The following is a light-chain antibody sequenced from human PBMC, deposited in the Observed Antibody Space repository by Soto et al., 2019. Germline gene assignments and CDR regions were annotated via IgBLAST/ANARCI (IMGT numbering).Light chain of an antibody. V-gene: IGLV1-40*01. CDR2: GNT. CDR1: SSNIGAGYD. J-gene: IGLJ1*01. CDR3: QSYDRSLRGYV. Sequence: SVLTQPPSVSEAPGQRVTISCTGTSSNIGAGYDVHWYQHLPGTAPKLLIYGNTIRPSGVPDRFSGSKSGTSASLAITGLQAEDEADYYCQSYDRSLRGYVFGTGTKVTVL.